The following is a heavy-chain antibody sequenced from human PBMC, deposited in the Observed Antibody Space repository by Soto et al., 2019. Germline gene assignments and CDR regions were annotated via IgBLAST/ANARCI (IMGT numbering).Heavy chain of an antibody. Sequence: GSVKGSCKASGYTLTSYAMHLVGQAPGQRLEWMGWINAGNGNTKYSQKFQGRVTITRDTSASTAYMELSSLRSEDTAVYYCARSIVVVTALDYWGQGTLVTVSS. CDR2: INAGNGNT. D-gene: IGHD2-21*02. J-gene: IGHJ4*02. CDR3: ARSIVVVTALDY. V-gene: IGHV1-3*01. CDR1: GYTLTSYA.